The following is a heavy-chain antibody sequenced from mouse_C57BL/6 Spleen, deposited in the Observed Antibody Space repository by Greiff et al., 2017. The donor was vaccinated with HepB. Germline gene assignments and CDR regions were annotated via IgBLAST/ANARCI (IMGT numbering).Heavy chain of an antibody. D-gene: IGHD2-4*01. Sequence: VQLQESGAELVKPGASVKLSCKASGYTFTSYWMQWVKQRPGQGLEWIGEIDPSDSYINYNQKFKGKATLTVDTSSSTAYMQLSSLTSEDSAVYYCANYDYGYFDVWGTGTTVTVSS. CDR1: GYTFTSYW. V-gene: IGHV1-50*01. CDR3: ANYDYGYFDV. J-gene: IGHJ1*03. CDR2: IDPSDSYI.